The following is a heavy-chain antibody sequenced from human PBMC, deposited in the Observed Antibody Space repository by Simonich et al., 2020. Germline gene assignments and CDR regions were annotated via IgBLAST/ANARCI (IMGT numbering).Heavy chain of an antibody. CDR2: INHSVSP. CDR1: GGSFSGYY. J-gene: IGHJ5*02. Sequence: QVKLQQWGAGLLKPSETLSLTCDVYGGSFSGYYWSWISQPPGRGLEWIGEINHSVSPNYNPPLNSPVTISVDTSKNQFSLKLSSVTAADTSVYYCARCGLVNYDILTGYHNWFDPWGQGTLVTVAS. D-gene: IGHD3-9*01. CDR3: ARCGLVNYDILTGYHNWFDP. V-gene: IGHV4-34*01.